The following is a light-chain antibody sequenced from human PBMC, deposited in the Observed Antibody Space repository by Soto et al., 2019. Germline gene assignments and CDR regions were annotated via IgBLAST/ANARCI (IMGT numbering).Light chain of an antibody. Sequence: QSVLTPSPSLSAAPGQEVTISCSGSGSNVGYNSVSWYQQLPGTAPKLLIYDNYKRPSGIPARFSGSKSGTSASLGITGLQTGDGADYYCGAWDDSLTAYVFGSGTKVTVL. CDR2: DNY. V-gene: IGLV1-51*01. J-gene: IGLJ1*01. CDR3: GAWDDSLTAYV. CDR1: GSNVGYNS.